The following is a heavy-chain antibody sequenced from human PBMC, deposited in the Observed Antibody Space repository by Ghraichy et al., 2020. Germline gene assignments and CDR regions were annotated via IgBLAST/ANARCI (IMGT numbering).Heavy chain of an antibody. V-gene: IGHV3-7*03. CDR2: IKQDGSEK. CDR1: GFTFSRYW. D-gene: IGHD2-15*01. J-gene: IGHJ4*02. CDR3: ASLPGW. Sequence: GESLRLSCAASGFTFSRYWMSWVRQAPGKGLEWVANIKQDGSEKYYVDSVRGRLTISRDNAKNSLSLQMNSLRAEDTAIYYCASLPGWWGQGTLVTVSS.